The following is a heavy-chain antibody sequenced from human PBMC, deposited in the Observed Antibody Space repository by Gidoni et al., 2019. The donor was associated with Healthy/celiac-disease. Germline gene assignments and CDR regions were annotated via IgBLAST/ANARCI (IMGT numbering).Heavy chain of an antibody. J-gene: IGHJ4*02. CDR1: GFTFSSYG. Sequence: QVQLVESGGGVVQPGRSLRLSCAASGFTFSSYGVHWVRQAPGKGLEWVAVRWYDGSNKYYADSVKGRFTISRDNSKNTLYLQMNSLRAEDTAVYYCARQYSGSPDYWGQGTLVTVSS. CDR3: ARQYSGSPDY. D-gene: IGHD5-12*01. V-gene: IGHV3-33*01. CDR2: RWYDGSNK.